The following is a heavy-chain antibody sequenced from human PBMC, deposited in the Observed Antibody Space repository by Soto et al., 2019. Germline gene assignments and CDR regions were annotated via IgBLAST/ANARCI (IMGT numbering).Heavy chain of an antibody. D-gene: IGHD3-3*01. CDR3: AKKVTIYAVDPADY. J-gene: IGHJ4*02. CDR1: GFTFSSYG. CDR2: MSGSGDDA. Sequence: GGSLRLSCAASGFTFSSYGMHWVRQAPGKGLEWVSVMSGSGDDAYYADSVKGRFTISRDNSKNMLYLQMNSLRAEDTAVYFCAKKVTIYAVDPADYWGQGTQVTVSS. V-gene: IGHV3-23*01.